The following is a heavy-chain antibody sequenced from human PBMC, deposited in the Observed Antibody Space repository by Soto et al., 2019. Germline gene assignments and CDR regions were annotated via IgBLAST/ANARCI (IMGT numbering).Heavy chain of an antibody. CDR2: IYYSGNT. CDR1: GGSISSYF. Sequence: QVQLQESGPGLVKPSETLSLTCTVSGGSISSYFWSWIRQPPWKGLEWIGNIYYSGNTYYNPSLKSRVTISVDTSKNQFSLKLSSVTAADTAVYYCARRGRDDQPFDYWGQGTLVTVSS. V-gene: IGHV4-59*05. J-gene: IGHJ4*02. CDR3: ARRGRDDQPFDY. D-gene: IGHD1-26*01.